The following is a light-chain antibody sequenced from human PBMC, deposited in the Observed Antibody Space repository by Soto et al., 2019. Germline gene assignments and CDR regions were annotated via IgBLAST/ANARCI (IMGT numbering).Light chain of an antibody. CDR1: ALPNQY. J-gene: IGLJ3*02. CDR3: QSADGSGTFRV. V-gene: IGLV3-25*02. Sequence: SYELTQPPSVSASPGQTARITCSGDALPNQYAYWYQQKPGQAPVLMIYKDTERPSGIPERFSGSSSGTTVTLTISGVQAEDEADYYCQSADGSGTFRVFGGGTQLTVL. CDR2: KDT.